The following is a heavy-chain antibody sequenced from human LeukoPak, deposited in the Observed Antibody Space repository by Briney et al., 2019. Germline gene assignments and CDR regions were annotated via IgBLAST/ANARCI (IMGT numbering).Heavy chain of an antibody. CDR3: AKDPGSSTIRDYYYGMDV. CDR2: ITTGDGNT. J-gene: IGHJ6*02. Sequence: PGGSLRLSCTASGFTFSSYTMTWVRQAPGKGLKWVSTITTGDGNTYYADSVKGRFTVSRDDSKNTLYLQMNSLRAEDTAVYYCAKDPGSSTIRDYYYGMDVWGQGTTVTVSS. CDR1: GFTFSSYT. V-gene: IGHV3-23*01. D-gene: IGHD2-2*01.